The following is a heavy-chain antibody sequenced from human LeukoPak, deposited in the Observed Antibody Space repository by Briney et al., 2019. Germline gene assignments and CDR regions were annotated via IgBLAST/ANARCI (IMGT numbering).Heavy chain of an antibody. CDR1: SDSISTYY. D-gene: IGHD3-22*01. CDR3: ASTSDSGGHYYDY. J-gene: IGHJ4*02. Sequence: PSETLSLTCTVSSDSISTYYWSWIRQPAGKGLEWIGRIYTSGSTNYNPSLKSRVTMSVDTSKNQFSLKLSSVTAADTAVYYCASTSDSGGHYYDYWGQGTLVTVSS. V-gene: IGHV4-4*07. CDR2: IYTSGST.